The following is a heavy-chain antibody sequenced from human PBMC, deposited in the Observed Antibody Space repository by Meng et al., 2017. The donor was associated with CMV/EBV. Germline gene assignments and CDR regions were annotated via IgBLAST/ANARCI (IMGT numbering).Heavy chain of an antibody. J-gene: IGHJ5*02. CDR2: IYYSGGT. CDR1: GGSISSSSYY. Sequence: SGGSISSSSYYWGWIRQPPGKGLEWIGSIYYSGGTYYNPSLKSRVTISVDTSKNQFSLKLSSVTAADTAVYYCARLGRFLEWSIDPWGQGTLVTVSS. V-gene: IGHV4-39*01. D-gene: IGHD3-3*01. CDR3: ARLGRFLEWSIDP.